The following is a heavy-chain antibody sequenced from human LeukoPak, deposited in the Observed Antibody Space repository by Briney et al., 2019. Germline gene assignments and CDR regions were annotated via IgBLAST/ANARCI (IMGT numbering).Heavy chain of an antibody. Sequence: PGGSLRLSCAASGFTFSSYAMSWVRRAPVQGLEWLSAISGRGGSTHHADSVKGRFSISRDNSKTTLYLQMNSLRAEDTDVYYCAKDTDVSITGHYFDLWGRGTLVTVSS. J-gene: IGHJ2*01. CDR1: GFTFSSYA. CDR2: ISGRGGST. V-gene: IGHV3-23*01. D-gene: IGHD2/OR15-2a*01. CDR3: AKDTDVSITGHYFDL.